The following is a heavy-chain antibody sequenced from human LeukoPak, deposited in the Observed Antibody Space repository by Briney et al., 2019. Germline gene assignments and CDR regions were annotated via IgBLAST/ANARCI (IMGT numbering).Heavy chain of an antibody. CDR2: ISGSGGST. D-gene: IGHD5-18*01. CDR1: GFTFSSYA. J-gene: IGHJ4*02. Sequence: GGSLRLSCAASGFTFSSYAMSWVRQAPGKGLEWVSPISGSGGSTYYADSVKGRFTICRDNSKNTLYLQMNSLRAEDTAVYYCAKDPYTAMAPYYFDYWGQGTLVTVSS. V-gene: IGHV3-23*01. CDR3: AKDPYTAMAPYYFDY.